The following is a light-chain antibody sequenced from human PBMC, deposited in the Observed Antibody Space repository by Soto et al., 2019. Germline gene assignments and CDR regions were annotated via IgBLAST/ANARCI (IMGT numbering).Light chain of an antibody. J-gene: IGKJ4*01. CDR2: DAS. V-gene: IGKV3-11*01. Sequence: EIVLTQSPATLSLSPGERATLSCRASQSVSSYLAWYQQKPGQAPRLLIYDASNRATGIPARFSGSGSGTDFTLTISSLEPEDCAVYYCQQRSNWPPGLTFGRGTKVEIK. CDR3: QQRSNWPPGLT. CDR1: QSVSSY.